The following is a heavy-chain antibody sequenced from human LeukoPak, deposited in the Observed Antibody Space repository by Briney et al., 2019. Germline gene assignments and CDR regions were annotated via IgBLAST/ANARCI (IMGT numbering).Heavy chain of an antibody. Sequence: GGSLRLSCAASGFTFSSYWMSWVRQAPGKGLEWVSGIDTSGGSTAYADSVKGRFTISRDNPRNTLYMQMNSLRAEDTALYYCAIMHPYYDGNGYWVQWGQGTLVTVSS. CDR3: AIMHPYYDGNGYWVQ. CDR1: GFTFSSYW. CDR2: IDTSGGST. J-gene: IGHJ4*02. V-gene: IGHV3-23*01. D-gene: IGHD3-22*01.